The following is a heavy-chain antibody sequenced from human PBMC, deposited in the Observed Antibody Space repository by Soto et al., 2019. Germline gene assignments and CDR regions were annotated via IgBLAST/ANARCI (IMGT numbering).Heavy chain of an antibody. CDR1: GGSIKKYY. CDR3: AGIGEDIYYGMDV. CDR2: IYSSGST. D-gene: IGHD2-15*01. V-gene: IGHV4-4*07. Sequence: SETLSLTCTVSGGSIKKYYWNWIRQSAGKGLEWIGRIYSSGSTNYNPYLKSRVTMLVDTSKSQFFLNLNSVTAADTAVYYCAGIGEDIYYGMDVWGKGTTVTVSS. J-gene: IGHJ6*04.